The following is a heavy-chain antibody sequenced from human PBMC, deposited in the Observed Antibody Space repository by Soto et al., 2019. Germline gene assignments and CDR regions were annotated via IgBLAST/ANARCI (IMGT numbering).Heavy chain of an antibody. D-gene: IGHD2-2*01. CDR1: GFTFSSYA. CDR2: ISGSGVST. V-gene: IGHV3-23*01. J-gene: IGHJ3*02. CDR3: AKFYCISTMCQAPAAKSTGGFEI. Sequence: EPQLLESGGGLGHPGGSLRLSCAASGFTFSSYAVSWVRQAPGKGLEWVAAISGSGVSTYYADSVRGRSTISRDNSKKTVDLQMNSLRAEDTAVYYCAKFYCISTMCQAPAAKSTGGFEIWGQGTLVTVSS.